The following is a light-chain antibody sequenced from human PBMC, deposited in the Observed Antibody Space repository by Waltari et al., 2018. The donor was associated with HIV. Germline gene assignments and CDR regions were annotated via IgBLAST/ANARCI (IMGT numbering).Light chain of an antibody. Sequence: EIVLTQSPATLSLSPGERATLSCRASESISRYLAWYQQKPGQAPRLLISDASNRATGIPARFSGSGSGTDFTLTISCLEPEDFAVYYCQQRTNWPPWSFGQGTKVEIK. CDR1: ESISRY. CDR3: QQRTNWPPWS. CDR2: DAS. J-gene: IGKJ1*01. V-gene: IGKV3-11*01.